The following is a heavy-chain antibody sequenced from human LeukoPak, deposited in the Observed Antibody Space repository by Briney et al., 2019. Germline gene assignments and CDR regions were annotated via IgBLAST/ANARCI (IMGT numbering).Heavy chain of an antibody. Sequence: GESLKISCKGSGYSFTSYWIGWVRQMPGKGLEWMGIIYPGDSDTRYSPSFQGQVTISADKSISTAYLQWSSLKASDTAMYYCATPRGGYCSSTSCYMDAFDIWGQGTMVTVSS. V-gene: IGHV5-51*01. CDR3: ATPRGGYCSSTSCYMDAFDI. J-gene: IGHJ3*02. D-gene: IGHD2-2*02. CDR1: GYSFTSYW. CDR2: IYPGDSDT.